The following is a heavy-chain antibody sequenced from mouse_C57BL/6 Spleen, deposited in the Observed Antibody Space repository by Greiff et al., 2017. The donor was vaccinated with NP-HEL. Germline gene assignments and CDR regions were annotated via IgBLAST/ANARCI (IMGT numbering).Heavy chain of an antibody. CDR1: GYTFTDYN. CDR3: ARGGLRWEYYAMDY. Sequence: EVQLQQSGPELVKPGASVKIPCKASGYTFTDYNMDWVKQSHGKSLEWIGDINPNNGGTIYNQKFKGKATLTVDKSSSTAYMELRSLTSEDTAVYYCARGGLRWEYYAMDYWGQGTSVTVSS. CDR2: INPNNGGT. V-gene: IGHV1-18*01. J-gene: IGHJ4*01. D-gene: IGHD2-4*01.